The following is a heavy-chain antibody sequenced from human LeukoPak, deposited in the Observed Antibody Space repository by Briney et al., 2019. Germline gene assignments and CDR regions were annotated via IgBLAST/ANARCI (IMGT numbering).Heavy chain of an antibody. D-gene: IGHD3-10*01. J-gene: IGHJ4*02. CDR1: GFTFSHYW. CDR3: ARDLYASGSYDY. V-gene: IGHV3-7*04. CDR2: IKQDGSEK. Sequence: GGSLRLSCAASGFTFSHYWMSWVRQAPGKGLEWVANIKQDGSEKNYADSAKGRFTISRDNAKNSLYLQMNILRAEDTAVYYCARDLYASGSYDYWGQGTLVTVSS.